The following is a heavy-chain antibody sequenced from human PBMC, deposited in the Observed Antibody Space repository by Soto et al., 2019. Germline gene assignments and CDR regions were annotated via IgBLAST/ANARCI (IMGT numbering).Heavy chain of an antibody. CDR3: ARDQYYYDSSGYYPRY. D-gene: IGHD3-22*01. Sequence: GGSLRLSCAASGFTFRSYGIHWVRQAPGKGLEWVAVIWYDGSNKYYADSVKGRFTISRDNSKNTLYLQMNSLRAEDTAVYYCARDQYYYDSSGYYPRYWGQGTLVTVSS. V-gene: IGHV3-33*01. J-gene: IGHJ4*02. CDR2: IWYDGSNK. CDR1: GFTFRSYG.